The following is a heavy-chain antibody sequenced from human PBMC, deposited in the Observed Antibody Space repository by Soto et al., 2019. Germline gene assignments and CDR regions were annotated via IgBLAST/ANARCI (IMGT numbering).Heavy chain of an antibody. CDR1: GYTFTSYD. J-gene: IGHJ6*03. CDR3: ASQGYCRSTSCSPDDYYYYYMDV. Sequence: ASVKVSCKASGYTFTSYDINWVRQATGQGLEWMGWMNPNSGNTGYAQKLQGRVTMTRNTSISTAYMELSSLRSEDTAVYYWASQGYCRSTSCSPDDYYYYYMDVWGKGTTVTVSS. D-gene: IGHD2-2*01. V-gene: IGHV1-8*01. CDR2: MNPNSGNT.